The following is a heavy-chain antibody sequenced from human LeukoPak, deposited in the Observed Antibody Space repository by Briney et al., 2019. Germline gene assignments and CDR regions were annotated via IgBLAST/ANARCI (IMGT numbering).Heavy chain of an antibody. Sequence: ASVKVSCKASGYTFTSYAMNWVRQAPGQGLEWMGWINTNTGNPTYAQGFTGRFVFSLDTSVSTAYLQISSLKAEDTAVYYCARDGKPAVYYDFWSGYEPGIWGQGTMVTVSS. J-gene: IGHJ3*02. V-gene: IGHV7-4-1*02. CDR1: GYTFTSYA. CDR2: INTNTGNP. D-gene: IGHD3-3*01. CDR3: ARDGKPAVYYDFWSGYEPGI.